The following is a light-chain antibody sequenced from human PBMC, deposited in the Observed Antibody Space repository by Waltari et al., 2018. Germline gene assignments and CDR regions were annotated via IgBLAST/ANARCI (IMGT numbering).Light chain of an antibody. CDR3: QSYDNRLYGTRV. V-gene: IGLV1-40*01. CDR2: NSV. CDR1: SSNIGAGYD. Sequence: QSVLTQPPSVSGAPGPRVTISCTGSSSNIGAGYDVHWYQRLPGAAPKLLIYNSVNRPSGVPDRFSGSKSGMSASLAITGLQAEDEADYYCQSYDNRLYGTRVFGGGTKLTVL. J-gene: IGLJ3*02.